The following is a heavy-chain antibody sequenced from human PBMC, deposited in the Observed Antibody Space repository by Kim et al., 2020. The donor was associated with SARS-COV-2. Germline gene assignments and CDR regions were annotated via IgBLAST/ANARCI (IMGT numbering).Heavy chain of an antibody. CDR3: PTLGPTMVHGFPSYYYMAV. CDR2: IIPIFGPA. D-gene: IGHD3-10*01. Sequence: SVKVSCKASGGTFSSYAISWVRQAPGQGLEWMGGIIPIFGPANYAQKFHGRVTITPDESTSTASMQLSSLRSEDTAVYYCPTLGPTMVHGFPSYYYMAV. CDR1: GGTFSSYA. V-gene: IGHV1-69*13. J-gene: IGHJ6*03.